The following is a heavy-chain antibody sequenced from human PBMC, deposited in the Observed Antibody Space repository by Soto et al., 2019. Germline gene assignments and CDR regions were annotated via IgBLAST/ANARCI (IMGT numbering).Heavy chain of an antibody. CDR3: ASSLMSSSWYTNHAFDI. Sequence: SLKISCKGSGYSFTSYWIGWVRQMPGKGLEWMGIIYPGDSDTRYSPSFQGQVTISADKSISTAYLQWSSLKASDTAMYYCASSLMSSSWYTNHAFDIWGQGTMVTVS. CDR2: IYPGDSDT. V-gene: IGHV5-51*01. CDR1: GYSFTSYW. J-gene: IGHJ3*02. D-gene: IGHD6-13*01.